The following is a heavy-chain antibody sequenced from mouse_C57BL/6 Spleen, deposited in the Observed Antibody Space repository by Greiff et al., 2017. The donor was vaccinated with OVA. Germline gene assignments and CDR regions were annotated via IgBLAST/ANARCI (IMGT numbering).Heavy chain of an antibody. J-gene: IGHJ3*01. D-gene: IGHD3-2*02. CDR3: ARDLDSSGFAY. CDR2: IYPGDGDT. V-gene: IGHV1-82*01. Sequence: QVQLQQSGPELVKPGASVKISCKASGYAFSSSWMNWVKQRPGKGLEWIGRIYPGDGDTNYNGKFKGKATLTADKSSSTAYMQLSSLTSEDSAVYFCARDLDSSGFAYWGQGTLVTVSA. CDR1: GYAFSSSW.